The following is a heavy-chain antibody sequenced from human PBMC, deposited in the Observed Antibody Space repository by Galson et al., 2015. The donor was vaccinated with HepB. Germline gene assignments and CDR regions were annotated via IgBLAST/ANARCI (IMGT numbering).Heavy chain of an antibody. CDR3: ARGAPRLILMITFGGESDL. CDR2: INPNSGGT. D-gene: IGHD3-16*01. CDR1: GYTFTGYY. V-gene: IGHV1-2*02. Sequence: SVKVSCKASGYTFTGYYMHWVRQAPGQGLEWMGWINPNSGGTKYAQKFQGRVTMTRDTSINTAYMELSRLRSDDTAVYYCARGAPRLILMITFGGESDLWGQGTLVTVSS. J-gene: IGHJ4*02.